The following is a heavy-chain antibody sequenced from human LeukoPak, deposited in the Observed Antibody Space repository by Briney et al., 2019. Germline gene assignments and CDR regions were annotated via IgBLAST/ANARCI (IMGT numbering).Heavy chain of an antibody. D-gene: IGHD2-21*01. CDR2: IYYSGST. Sequence: SETLSLTCTVSGVSISSYYWSWIRQPPGKGLEWLGYIYYSGSTNYNPSLKSRVTISVDTSKNQFSLKLSSVTAADTAVYYCARSWGGYYYYYGMDVWGQGTTVTVSS. J-gene: IGHJ6*02. CDR1: GVSISSYY. V-gene: IGHV4-59*01. CDR3: ARSWGGYYYYYGMDV.